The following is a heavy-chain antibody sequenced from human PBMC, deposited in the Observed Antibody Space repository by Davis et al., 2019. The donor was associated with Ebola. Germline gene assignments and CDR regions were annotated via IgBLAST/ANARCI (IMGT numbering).Heavy chain of an antibody. CDR2: IIPILGIA. D-gene: IGHD6-19*01. Sequence: AASVKVSCKASGYTFTSYGISWVRQAPGQGLEWMGRIIPILGIANYAQKFQGRVTMTRDTSTSTVYMELSSLRSEDTAVYYCARDKRKWLVTDGMDVWGKGTTVTVSS. V-gene: IGHV1-69*04. CDR1: GYTFTSYG. CDR3: ARDKRKWLVTDGMDV. J-gene: IGHJ6*04.